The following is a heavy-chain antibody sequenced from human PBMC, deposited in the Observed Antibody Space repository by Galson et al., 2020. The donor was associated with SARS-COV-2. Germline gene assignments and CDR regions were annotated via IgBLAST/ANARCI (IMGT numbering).Heavy chain of an antibody. D-gene: IGHD7-27*01. V-gene: IGHV4-61*02. CDR3: SRERTGRRWSDP. Sequence: SETLSLTCTVSGESINSGTYYWNWIRQPAGKGLEWIGRIYTTGSTDYNPSLKSRVTISADTSKNQFSLRLSSVTAADTAVYYCSRERTGRRWSDPWGQGTLVTVPS. CDR2: IYTTGST. CDR1: GESINSGTYY. J-gene: IGHJ5*02.